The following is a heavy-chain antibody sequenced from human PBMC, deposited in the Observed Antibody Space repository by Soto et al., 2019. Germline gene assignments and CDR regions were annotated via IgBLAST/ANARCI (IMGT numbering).Heavy chain of an antibody. V-gene: IGHV4-59*08. D-gene: IGHD3-3*01. Sequence: SETLSLTCTVSGGSISSYYWSWIRQPPGKGLEWIGYIYYSGSTNYNPSLKSRVTISVDTSKNQFSLKLSSVTAADTAVYYCARHGGRITIFGVAPPPYYYYMDVWGKGTTVTVSS. J-gene: IGHJ6*03. CDR2: IYYSGST. CDR3: ARHGGRITIFGVAPPPYYYYMDV. CDR1: GGSISSYY.